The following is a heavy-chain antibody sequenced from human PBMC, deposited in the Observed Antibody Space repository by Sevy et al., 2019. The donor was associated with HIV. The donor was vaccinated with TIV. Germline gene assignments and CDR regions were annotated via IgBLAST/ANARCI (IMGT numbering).Heavy chain of an antibody. D-gene: IGHD6-25*01. Sequence: GGSLRLSCAATGFTFSQYGMEWVRQAPGKGLEWVAFIRYDGSTKYYADSVKGRFTISRDNSKNMRYLQMNSLRPEDTALYSCAKHRDTLSAAAYLDHWGQGTLVTVSS. J-gene: IGHJ4*02. CDR2: IRYDGSTK. V-gene: IGHV3-30*02. CDR1: GFTFSQYG. CDR3: AKHRDTLSAAAYLDH.